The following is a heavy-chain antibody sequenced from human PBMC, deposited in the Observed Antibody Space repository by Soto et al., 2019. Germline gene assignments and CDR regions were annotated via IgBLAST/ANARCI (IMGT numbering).Heavy chain of an antibody. CDR1: GPTVSPNY. CDR3: AKGLGQAADFGLDV. CDR2: LYTEGTT. D-gene: IGHD2-15*01. Sequence: PGGSLRLSCVASGPTVSPNYMAWVRQAPEMGLEWVSILYTEGTTYYADSVKGRFTISRDSSKNTLFLQMDSLRAEDTALYYCAKGLGQAADFGLDVWGQGTTVTVSS. J-gene: IGHJ6*02. V-gene: IGHV3-53*01.